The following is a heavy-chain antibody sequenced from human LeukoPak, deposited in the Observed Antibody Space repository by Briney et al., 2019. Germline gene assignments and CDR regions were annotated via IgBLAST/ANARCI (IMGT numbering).Heavy chain of an antibody. J-gene: IGHJ4*02. CDR3: ARIPRINTAMAGNDY. CDR1: GFTFSSYE. CDR2: ISSSGSTI. D-gene: IGHD5-18*01. V-gene: IGHV3-48*03. Sequence: PGGSLRLSCAASGFTFSSYEMNWVRQAPGKGLEWVSYISSSGSTIYYADSVKGRFTISRDNAKNSLYLQMNSLRAEDTAVYYCARIPRINTAMAGNDYWGQGTLVTVSS.